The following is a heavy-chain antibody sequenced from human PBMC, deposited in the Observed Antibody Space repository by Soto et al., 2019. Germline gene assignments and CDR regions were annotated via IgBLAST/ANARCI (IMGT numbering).Heavy chain of an antibody. Sequence: QVQLQESGPGLVKPSETLSLTCTVSGGSISSYYWSWIRQPPGKGLEWIGYIYSSGSTNYNPSLKSRVTISVDTSKNQFSLKLGSVTAADTAVYYCARDRLAAAGGGRRWFDPWGQGTLVTVSS. J-gene: IGHJ5*02. CDR1: GGSISSYY. CDR3: ARDRLAAAGGGRRWFDP. CDR2: IYSSGST. D-gene: IGHD6-13*01. V-gene: IGHV4-59*01.